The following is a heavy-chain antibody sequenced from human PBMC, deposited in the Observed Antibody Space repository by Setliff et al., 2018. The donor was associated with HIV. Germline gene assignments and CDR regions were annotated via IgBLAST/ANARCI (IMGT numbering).Heavy chain of an antibody. V-gene: IGHV4-4*07. CDR3: ARDYGDYVFAFDI. Sequence: PSETLSLTCTVSGDSISRDYWSWIRQPAGKGLEWIGRIYTSESTNYNPSLKSRVTMSLGTSRNQFSLTLSSVTAADTAVYYCARDYGDYVFAFDIWGQGTMVTVSS. J-gene: IGHJ3*02. D-gene: IGHD4-17*01. CDR1: GDSISRDY. CDR2: IYTSEST.